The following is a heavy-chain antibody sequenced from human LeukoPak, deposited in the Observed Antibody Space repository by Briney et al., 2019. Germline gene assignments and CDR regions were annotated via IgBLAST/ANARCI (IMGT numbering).Heavy chain of an antibody. J-gene: IGHJ6*02. V-gene: IGHV3-7*03. CDR2: IDHNGNVN. CDR1: GFTFSSYW. D-gene: IGHD3-16*01. CDR3: ARGGGLDV. Sequence: GGSLRLSCAASGFTFSSYWMNWACQAPGKGLEWVASIDHNGNVNYYVDSVKGRFTISRDNAKNSLYLQMSNLRAEDTAVYFCARGGGLDVWGQGATVTVSS.